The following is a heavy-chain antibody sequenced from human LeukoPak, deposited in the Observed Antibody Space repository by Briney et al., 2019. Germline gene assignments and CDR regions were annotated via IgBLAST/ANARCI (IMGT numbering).Heavy chain of an antibody. D-gene: IGHD6-19*01. Sequence: PSETLSLTCTVSGGSISSYYWSWIRQPPGKGLEWIGYIYYSGSTNYNPSLKSRVTMSVDTSKNQFSLKLSSVTAADTAVYYCARVSSEQWLTADIWGQGTMVTVSS. CDR2: IYYSGST. CDR1: GGSISSYY. CDR3: ARVSSEQWLTADI. J-gene: IGHJ3*02. V-gene: IGHV4-59*01.